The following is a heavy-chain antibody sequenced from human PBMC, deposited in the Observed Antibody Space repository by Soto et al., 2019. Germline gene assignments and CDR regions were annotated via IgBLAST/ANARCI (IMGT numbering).Heavy chain of an antibody. Sequence: SETLSLTCTVSGGSISSSSYYWVWIRQPPGKGLEWIGSIYYSGSTYYNPSLKSRVTISVDTSKNPLHLQVNSLRAEDTAVYYCAKEEDISGYYPDYWGQGTQVTVSS. D-gene: IGHD3-22*01. CDR3: AKEEDISGYYPDY. V-gene: IGHV4-39*06. J-gene: IGHJ4*02. CDR2: IYYSGST. CDR1: GGSISSSSYY.